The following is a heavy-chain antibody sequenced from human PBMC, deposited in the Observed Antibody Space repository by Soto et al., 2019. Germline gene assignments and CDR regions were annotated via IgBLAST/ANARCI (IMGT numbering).Heavy chain of an antibody. CDR3: AKGPQGYNFWSGYHNWFGP. J-gene: IGHJ5*02. CDR2: ISGSGDST. CDR1: GFTFSGYA. Sequence: EVQLLESGGGLVQPGGSLRLSCAASGFTFSGYAMSWVRQAPGKGLEWVSGISGSGDSTYYADSVKGRFTISRDNSKNTLYLQINSLRAEDTAVYYCAKGPQGYNFWSGYHNWFGPWGQGTLVTVSS. V-gene: IGHV3-23*01. D-gene: IGHD3-3*01.